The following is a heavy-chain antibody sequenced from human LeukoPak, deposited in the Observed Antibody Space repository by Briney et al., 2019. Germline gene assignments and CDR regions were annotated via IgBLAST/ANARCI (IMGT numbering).Heavy chain of an antibody. CDR1: GYTFTSYD. Sequence: ASVKVSCKASGYTFTSYDINWVRQATGQGLEWMGWMNPNSGNTGYAQKFQGRVTMTRNTSISTAYMGLSSLRSEDTAVYYCARGRRAVVPAASRYYFDYWGQETLVTVSS. CDR3: ARGRRAVVPAASRYYFDY. CDR2: MNPNSGNT. J-gene: IGHJ4*02. D-gene: IGHD2-2*01. V-gene: IGHV1-8*01.